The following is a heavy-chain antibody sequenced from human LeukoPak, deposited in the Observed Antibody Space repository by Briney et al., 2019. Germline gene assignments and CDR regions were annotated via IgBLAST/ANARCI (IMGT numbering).Heavy chain of an antibody. Sequence: SETLSLTCTVSGGSVSSRDYYWTWFRQPPGKGLEWIGYIYYSGTTYYNPSLKSRLTISVDTSKNQFSLKLSSVTAADTAVYYCARQVTSSTQYCSGGSCYAYYYYYMDVWGKGTMVTVSS. CDR3: ARQVTSSTQYCSGGSCYAYYYYYMDV. D-gene: IGHD2-15*01. CDR2: IYYSGTT. J-gene: IGHJ6*03. V-gene: IGHV4-30-4*08. CDR1: GGSVSSRDYY.